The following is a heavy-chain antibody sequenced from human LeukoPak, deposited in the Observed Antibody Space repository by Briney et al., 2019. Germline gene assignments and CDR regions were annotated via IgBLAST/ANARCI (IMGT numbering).Heavy chain of an antibody. CDR3: AKVRTGHYFDY. CDR1: GFTFSSYT. J-gene: IGHJ4*02. V-gene: IGHV3-21*04. Sequence: GGSLRLSCAASGFTFSSYTMNWVRQPPGKGLEWISSINTLSNDIHYRDSVKGRFTVSRDNARNSLFLQMNSLRAEDTAVYYCAKVRTGHYFDYWGQGTLVTVSS. CDR2: INTLSNDI. D-gene: IGHD3/OR15-3a*01.